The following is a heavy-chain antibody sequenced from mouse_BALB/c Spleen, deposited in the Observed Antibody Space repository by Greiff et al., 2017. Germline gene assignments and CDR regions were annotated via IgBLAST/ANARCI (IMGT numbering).Heavy chain of an antibody. CDR3: AKYDYDECWFAY. J-gene: IGHJ3*01. D-gene: IGHD2-4*01. CDR1: GFTFSSYA. Sequence: DVQLVESGGGLVKPGGSLKLSCAASGFTFSSYAMSWVRQSPEKRLEWVAEISSGGSYTYYPDTVTGRFTISRDNAKNTLYLEMSSLRSEDTAMYYCAKYDYDECWFAYWGQGTLVTVSA. CDR2: ISSGGSYT. V-gene: IGHV5-9-4*01.